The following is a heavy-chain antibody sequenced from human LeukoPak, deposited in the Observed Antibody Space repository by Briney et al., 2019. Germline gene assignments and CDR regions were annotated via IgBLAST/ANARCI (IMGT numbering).Heavy chain of an antibody. D-gene: IGHD6-13*01. Sequence: ASVKVSCKASGYTFTSYYMHWVRQAPGQGLEWMGIINPSGGSTSYAQKFQGRVTMTRDMSTSTVYMELSSLRSEDTAVYYCARDLAAAGDIDYWGQGTLVTVSS. J-gene: IGHJ4*02. V-gene: IGHV1-46*01. CDR3: ARDLAAAGDIDY. CDR1: GYTFTSYY. CDR2: INPSGGST.